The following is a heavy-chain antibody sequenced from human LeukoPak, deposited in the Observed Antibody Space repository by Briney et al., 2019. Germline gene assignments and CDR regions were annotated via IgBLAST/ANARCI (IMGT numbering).Heavy chain of an antibody. V-gene: IGHV3-9*01. CDR1: GFTFDGYA. CDR3: ARAMT. Sequence: SLRLFCAASGFTFDGYAMHWVRQAPGKGLEWVSGISWNSGSIGYADSVKGRFTISRDNAKNSLYLQMSSLRAEDTAVYYCARAMTWGQGTLVSVSS. CDR2: ISWNSGSI. J-gene: IGHJ5*02.